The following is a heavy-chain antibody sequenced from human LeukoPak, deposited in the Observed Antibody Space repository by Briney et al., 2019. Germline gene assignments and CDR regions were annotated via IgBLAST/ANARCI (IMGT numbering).Heavy chain of an antibody. CDR1: SDSISGNY. Sequence: SETLSLTCTVSSDSISGNYWSWIRQPPGKGLEWIGYISYSGSTNYNPSLRSRVTISVDTSKNQFSLKLNSVTAADTAVYYCARSTEYSSGFPFFDYWGQGTLVTVSS. J-gene: IGHJ4*02. CDR2: ISYSGST. D-gene: IGHD6-19*01. V-gene: IGHV4-59*01. CDR3: ARSTEYSSGFPFFDY.